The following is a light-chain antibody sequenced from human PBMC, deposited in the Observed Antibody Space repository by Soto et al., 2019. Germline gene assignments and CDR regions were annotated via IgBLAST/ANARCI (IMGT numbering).Light chain of an antibody. J-gene: IGLJ2*01. CDR2: DTN. Sequence: QSVLTQPPSASGTPGRTVTISCSGSSSNIGLNDVHWYRQLSGTAPQIPIYDTNQQATGVPDRFSGSRSGTSASLAIHGLQSEDEADYHCAAWDDSLNGPVFGGGTKVTVL. CDR3: AAWDDSLNGPV. V-gene: IGLV1-44*01. CDR1: SSNIGLND.